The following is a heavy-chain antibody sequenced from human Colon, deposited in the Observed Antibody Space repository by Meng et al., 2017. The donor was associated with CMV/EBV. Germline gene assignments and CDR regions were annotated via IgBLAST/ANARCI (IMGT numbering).Heavy chain of an antibody. CDR1: GGSVTSGGYY. J-gene: IGHJ4*02. CDR3: AREFGSGSFYFDS. V-gene: IGHV4-30-4*01. Sequence: ASGGSVTSGGYYWSWIRQPPGKGLEWIAYMFHSGRAYYNPSLKSRGTMSMDTSKNQLSLQLSSVTAADTAVYYCAREFGSGSFYFDSWGQGTLVTVSS. CDR2: MFHSGRA. D-gene: IGHD3-10*01.